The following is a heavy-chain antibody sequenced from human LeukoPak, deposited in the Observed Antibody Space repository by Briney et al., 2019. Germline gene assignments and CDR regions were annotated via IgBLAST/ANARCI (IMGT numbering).Heavy chain of an antibody. J-gene: IGHJ4*02. CDR1: GFTVSSSH. V-gene: IGHV3-66*01. CDR2: IYSGGTI. D-gene: IGHD7-27*01. CDR3: ARDGENHYYDY. Sequence: GGSLRLSCAASGFTVSSSHMSWVRQAPGKGLEWVSVIYSGGTIYYADFVKGRFTISRDNSKNTVYLEMNSLRAEDTAVYYCARDGENHYYDYWGQGTLVTVST.